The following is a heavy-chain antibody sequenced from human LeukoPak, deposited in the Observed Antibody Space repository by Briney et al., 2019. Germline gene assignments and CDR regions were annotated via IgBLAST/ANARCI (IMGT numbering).Heavy chain of an antibody. CDR3: ARTPILLRITMVQGVGRYFDY. J-gene: IGHJ4*02. CDR1: GYTFTSYD. V-gene: IGHV1-18*01. Sequence: ASVKVSCKASGYTFTSYDISWVRQAPGQGLEWMGWISAYNGNTNYAQKLQGRVTMTTDTSTSTAYMELRSLRSDDTAVYYCARTPILLRITMVQGVGRYFDYWGQGTLVTVSS. CDR2: ISAYNGNT. D-gene: IGHD3-10*01.